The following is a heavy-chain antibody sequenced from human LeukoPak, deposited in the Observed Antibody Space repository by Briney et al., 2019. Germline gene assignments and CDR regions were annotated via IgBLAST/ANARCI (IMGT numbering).Heavy chain of an antibody. CDR2: ISSSSSYI. Sequence: GRSLRLSCAASGFTFDDYAMNWVRQAPGKGLEWVSSISSSSSYIYYADSVKGRFTISRDNAKNSLYLQMNSLRAEDTAVYYCARPNSPDIVVVPAADNWFDPWGQGTLVTVSS. CDR1: GFTFDDYA. V-gene: IGHV3-21*01. D-gene: IGHD2-2*01. CDR3: ARPNSPDIVVVPAADNWFDP. J-gene: IGHJ5*02.